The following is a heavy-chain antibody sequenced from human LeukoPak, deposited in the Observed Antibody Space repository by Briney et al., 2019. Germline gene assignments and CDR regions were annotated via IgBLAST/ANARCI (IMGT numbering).Heavy chain of an antibody. V-gene: IGHV1-2*02. D-gene: IGHD6-13*01. CDR3: ARDGSSWYIDYMDV. Sequence: ASVKVSCKASGYTFTGYYMHWVRQAPGQGLEWMGWINPNSGGTNYAQKFQGRVTMTRDTSISTAYMELSRLRSDDTAVYYCARDGSSWYIDYMDVWGKGTTVTVSS. J-gene: IGHJ6*03. CDR1: GYTFTGYY. CDR2: INPNSGGT.